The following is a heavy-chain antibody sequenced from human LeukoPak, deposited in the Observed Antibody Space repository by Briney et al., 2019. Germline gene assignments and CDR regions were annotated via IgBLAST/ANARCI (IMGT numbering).Heavy chain of an antibody. CDR2: IIPIFGPA. CDR1: GGTFSRFA. V-gene: IGHV1-69*13. Sequence: ASVKVSCKTSGGTFSRFAISWVRQAPGQALEWMGGIIPIFGPANYAQKFQGRVTITADESTSTAYMELSSLRSEDTALYYCAKSTYYYGSGEGSNYWYFDLWGRGTLVTVSS. CDR3: AKSTYYYGSGEGSNYWYFDL. D-gene: IGHD3-10*01. J-gene: IGHJ2*01.